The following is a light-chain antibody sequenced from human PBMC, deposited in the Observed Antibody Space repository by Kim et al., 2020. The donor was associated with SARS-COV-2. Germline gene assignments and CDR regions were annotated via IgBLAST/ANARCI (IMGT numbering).Light chain of an antibody. CDR1: NNDVGSHDL. CDR2: GDN. V-gene: IGLV2-23*01. Sequence: QSALTQPASVSGSPGQSITISCSGTNNDVGSHDLVSWYPHHPGSAPKLVIYGDNQRPSGVSSRFSGSKSGNTASLTISGLYPEDEADYYCCSYANGGTWVFGGGTQLTVL. CDR3: CSYANGGTWV. J-gene: IGLJ3*02.